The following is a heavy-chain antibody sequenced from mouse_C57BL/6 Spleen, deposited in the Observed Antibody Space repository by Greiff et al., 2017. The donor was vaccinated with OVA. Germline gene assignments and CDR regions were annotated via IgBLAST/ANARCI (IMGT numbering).Heavy chain of an antibody. CDR3: ARVVATEGYAMDY. Sequence: EVMLVESGGGLVQSGRSLRLSCATSGFTFSDFYMEWVRQAPGKGLEWIAASRNKANDYTTEYSASVKGRFIVSRDTSQSILYLQMNALRAEDTAIYYCARVVATEGYAMDYWGQGTSVTVSS. D-gene: IGHD1-1*01. J-gene: IGHJ4*01. V-gene: IGHV7-1*01. CDR1: GFTFSDFY. CDR2: SRNKANDYTT.